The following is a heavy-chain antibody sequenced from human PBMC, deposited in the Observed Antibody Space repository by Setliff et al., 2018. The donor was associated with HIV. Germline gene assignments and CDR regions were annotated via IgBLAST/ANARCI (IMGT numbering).Heavy chain of an antibody. J-gene: IGHJ4*02. CDR1: GGSFSDNY. D-gene: IGHD3-3*01. Sequence: SETLSLTCAVYGGSFSDNYWSWIRQSPGKGLEWTGEINHSGRTKYSPSLKSRVTISVDTSKNQFSLRLSSVAAGDTAVYYCARSIVPVASGYYYFEYWGQGTLVTVSS. CDR3: ARSIVPVASGYYYFEY. CDR2: INHSGRT. V-gene: IGHV4-34*01.